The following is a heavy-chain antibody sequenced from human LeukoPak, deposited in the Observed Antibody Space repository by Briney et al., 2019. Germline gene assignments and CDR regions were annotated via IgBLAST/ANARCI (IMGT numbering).Heavy chain of an antibody. CDR1: GGSISSGGYY. CDR2: IYYSGST. CDR3: ARGGLGRYWYFDL. J-gene: IGHJ2*01. V-gene: IGHV4-31*03. Sequence: SETLSLTCTVSGGSISSGGYYWSWIRQRPGKGLEWIGYIYYSGSTYYNPSLKSRVTISVDTSKNQFSLKLSSVTAADTAVYYCARGGLGRYWYFDLWGRGTLVTVSS. D-gene: IGHD3-9*01.